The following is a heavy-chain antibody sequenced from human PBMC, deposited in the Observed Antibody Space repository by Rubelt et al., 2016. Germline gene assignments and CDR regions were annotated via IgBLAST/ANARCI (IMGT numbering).Heavy chain of an antibody. Sequence: QVQLVQSGAEVKKPGSSVKVSCKASGGTFSSYGISWWRQAPGQGLEWMGWIGAYNGNTNFAQKLEGRVTMTTDTSTSTAYMERRSLRSDDTAVYYCAREVMAISDYWGQGTLVTVSS. D-gene: IGHD2-21*01. J-gene: IGHJ4*02. V-gene: IGHV1-18*01. CDR2: IGAYNGNT. CDR3: AREVMAISDY. CDR1: GGTFSSYG.